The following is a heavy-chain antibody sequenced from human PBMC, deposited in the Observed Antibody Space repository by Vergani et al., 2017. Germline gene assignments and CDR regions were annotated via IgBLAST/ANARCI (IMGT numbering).Heavy chain of an antibody. CDR1: GFTVSSNY. Sequence: EVQLVESGGGLVQPGRSLRLSCTASGFTVSSNYMSWVRQAPGKGLEWVSVIYSTGSTYYADSVKGRFTISRDNSKNTLYLQMNSLRAEDTAVYFCARDYCSSSSCYFVAYWGQGTLVTVSS. CDR2: IYSTGST. D-gene: IGHD2-2*01. V-gene: IGHV3-66*01. CDR3: ARDYCSSSSCYFVAY. J-gene: IGHJ4*02.